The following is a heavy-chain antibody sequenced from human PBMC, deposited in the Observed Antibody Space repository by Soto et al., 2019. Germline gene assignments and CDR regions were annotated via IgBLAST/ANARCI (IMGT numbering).Heavy chain of an antibody. CDR3: ARMSYFYDKWYFDL. J-gene: IGHJ2*01. CDR1: GASINDNDYY. CDR2: VYYSGTT. V-gene: IGHV4-30-4*01. D-gene: IGHD3-22*01. Sequence: SETLSLTCTVSGASINDNDYYWSWIRQTPGKGLEWIGYVYYSGTTDYIPSLKSRLSMSIDKSQNQFTLKLNSVTAADTATYYCARMSYFYDKWYFDLWGRGTLVTVSS.